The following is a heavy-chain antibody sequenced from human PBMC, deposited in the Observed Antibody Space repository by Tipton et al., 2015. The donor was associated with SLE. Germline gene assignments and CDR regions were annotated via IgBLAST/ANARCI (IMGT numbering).Heavy chain of an antibody. J-gene: IGHJ4*02. V-gene: IGHV4-39*07. Sequence: TLSLTCTVSGGSISMNIYYWGWIRQPPGKGLEWIGNIYYSGNTFYNPSLKNRVTISVDTSKNQFSLKLYSMTAADTAVYYCARDGGQQLVSFDYWGQGTLVTVSS. CDR1: GGSISMNIYY. D-gene: IGHD6-13*01. CDR3: ARDGGQQLVSFDY. CDR2: IYYSGNT.